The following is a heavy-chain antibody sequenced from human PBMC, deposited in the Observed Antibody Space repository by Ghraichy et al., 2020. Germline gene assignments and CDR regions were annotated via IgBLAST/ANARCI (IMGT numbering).Heavy chain of an antibody. J-gene: IGHJ5*02. CDR2: IYHSGTT. D-gene: IGHD3-3*01. CDR3: AGGKILEPFDP. CDR1: GASISSSSYY. V-gene: IGHV4-39*01. Sequence: SETLSLTCTVSGASISSSSYYWGWIRQPPGKGLEWIGSIYHSGTTYYSPSLKSRVTISVDTSTNQFSLKLSSVTAADTAVYYCAGGKILEPFDPWGQGTLVAVSS.